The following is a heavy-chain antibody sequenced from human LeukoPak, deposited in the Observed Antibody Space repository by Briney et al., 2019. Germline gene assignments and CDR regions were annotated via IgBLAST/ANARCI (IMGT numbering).Heavy chain of an antibody. CDR1: GFTFSSYS. Sequence: GGSLRLSCAASGFTFSSYSMNWVRQAPGKGLEWVSSISSMSDYKYYADSVKGRFTISRDDAKNSLYLQMYSLRAEDTAVYYCARLPELPGFGDYWGQGTLVTVSS. CDR3: ARLPELPGFGDY. CDR2: ISSMSDYK. J-gene: IGHJ4*02. V-gene: IGHV3-21*01. D-gene: IGHD3-10*01.